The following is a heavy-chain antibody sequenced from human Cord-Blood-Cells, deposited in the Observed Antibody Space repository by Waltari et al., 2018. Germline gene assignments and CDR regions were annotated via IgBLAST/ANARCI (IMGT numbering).Heavy chain of an antibody. V-gene: IGHV4-34*01. Sequence: QVQLQQWGAGLLKPSETLSLTCAVSGGSFSGYYCSWFRQPPGKGLEWIGEINHSGSTNYNPSLKSRVTRSVDTSKNQFSLKLSSVTAADTAVYYCARGGGDCSSTSCYDYWGQGTLVTVSS. CDR3: ARGGGDCSSTSCYDY. CDR1: GGSFSGYY. D-gene: IGHD2-2*01. J-gene: IGHJ4*02. CDR2: INHSGST.